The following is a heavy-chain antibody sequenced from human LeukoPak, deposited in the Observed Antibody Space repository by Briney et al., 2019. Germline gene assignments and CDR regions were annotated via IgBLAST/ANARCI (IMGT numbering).Heavy chain of an antibody. Sequence: PSETLSLTCTVSGVSISSYYWSWIRQPPGKGLEWIGYIYYSGSTNYNPSLKSRVTISVDTSKNQFSPKLSSVTAADTAVYYCARGGLRWDGGYSDYWGQGTLVTVSS. CDR3: ARGGLRWDGGYSDY. CDR2: IYYSGST. CDR1: GVSISSYY. J-gene: IGHJ4*02. V-gene: IGHV4-59*01. D-gene: IGHD4-23*01.